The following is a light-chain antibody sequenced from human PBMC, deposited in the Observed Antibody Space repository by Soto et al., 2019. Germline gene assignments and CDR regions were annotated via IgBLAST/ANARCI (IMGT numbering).Light chain of an antibody. CDR3: HQYNSYST. CDR2: KAS. V-gene: IGKV1-5*03. J-gene: IGKJ4*01. Sequence: DIQLTQFPSTLYATVGDKVTITCRTRESVNRWLAWYQQKPGKAPKLLIYKASTLENGVPSRFRGSGSGTEFTLTFSSLQPDDFATYYCHQYNSYSTFGGGTKV. CDR1: ESVNRW.